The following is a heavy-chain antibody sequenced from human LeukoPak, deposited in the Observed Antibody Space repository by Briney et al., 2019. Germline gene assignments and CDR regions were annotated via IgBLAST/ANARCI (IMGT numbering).Heavy chain of an antibody. V-gene: IGHV4-38-2*01. CDR1: GYSISSGFY. Sequence: SETLSLTCAVSGYSISSGFYWGWIRQPPGKGLECIGSIYHSGTTFYNPSLKSRVTISLDTSKNQFSLKLSSVTAADTAVYYCARGYFGDYGVRYAFDIWGQGTMVTVSS. D-gene: IGHD4-17*01. CDR3: ARGYFGDYGVRYAFDI. J-gene: IGHJ3*02. CDR2: IYHSGTT.